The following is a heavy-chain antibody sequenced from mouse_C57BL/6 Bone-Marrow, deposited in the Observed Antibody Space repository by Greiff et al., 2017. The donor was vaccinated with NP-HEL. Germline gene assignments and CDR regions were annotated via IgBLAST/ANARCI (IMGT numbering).Heavy chain of an antibody. CDR1: EYEFPSHD. CDR2: INSDGGST. V-gene: IGHV5-2*01. CDR3: ASLYDYEAY. J-gene: IGHJ3*01. Sequence: EVQLQQSGGGLVQPGESLKLSCESNEYEFPSHDMSWGRKTPEKRLELVAAINSDGGSTYYPDTMERRFTISRDNTKRTLYLQMSSLRSEDTALYYCASLYDYEAYWGQGTLVTVSA. D-gene: IGHD2-4*01.